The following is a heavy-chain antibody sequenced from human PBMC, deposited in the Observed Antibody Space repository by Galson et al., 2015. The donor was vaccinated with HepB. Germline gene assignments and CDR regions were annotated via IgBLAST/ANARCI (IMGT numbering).Heavy chain of an antibody. CDR2: ISNDGSNK. Sequence: SLRLSCAVSGFTFSNYGIHWVRQAPGKGLEWVALISNDGSNKYYADSVKGRFTISRDNAENAVHLQMNSLRVEDTAVYHCARLVGWGRFDSWGQGTLVIVSS. D-gene: IGHD3-16*01. CDR1: GFTFSNYG. J-gene: IGHJ5*01. V-gene: IGHV3-30*03. CDR3: ARLVGWGRFDS.